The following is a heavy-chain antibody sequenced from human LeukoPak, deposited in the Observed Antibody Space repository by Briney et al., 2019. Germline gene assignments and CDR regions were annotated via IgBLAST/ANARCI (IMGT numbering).Heavy chain of an antibody. CDR2: INPNSSVT. CDR3: TVNSAASSPITWFDP. J-gene: IGHJ5*02. V-gene: IGHV1-2*02. D-gene: IGHD2/OR15-2a*01. Sequence: ASVKVSCEASGYTFTSYDINWVRQAPGQGLEWMGWINPNSSVTKYAQKFQGRVTMTRDTPISTIYMDLSRLTSDGTAMYYCTVNSAASSPITWFDPWGQGTLVTVSS. CDR1: GYTFTSYD.